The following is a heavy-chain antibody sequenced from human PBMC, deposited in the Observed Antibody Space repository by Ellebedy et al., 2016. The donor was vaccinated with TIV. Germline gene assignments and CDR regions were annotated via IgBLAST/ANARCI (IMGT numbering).Heavy chain of an antibody. V-gene: IGHV3-23*01. Sequence: GESLKISCVASGLTFRTYAMAWVRQAPGKGLEWVAGITHSGGQTYYAESVKGRFTISRNLNTVYLQMDSLRVEDGAVYYCAKDKNYDPSPGFRQYQYDYGMEAWGLGTAVTVSS. CDR2: ITHSGGQT. CDR3: AKDKNYDPSPGFRQYQYDYGMEA. D-gene: IGHD3/OR15-3a*01. J-gene: IGHJ6*02. CDR1: GLTFRTYA.